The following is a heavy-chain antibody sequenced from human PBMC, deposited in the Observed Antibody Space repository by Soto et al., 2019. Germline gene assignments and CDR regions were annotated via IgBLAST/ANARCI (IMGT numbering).Heavy chain of an antibody. J-gene: IGHJ4*02. CDR2: INPSGGST. CDR1: GYTFTNHY. V-gene: IGHV1-46*01. CDR3: AREGNGYNLGPSVDFDY. Sequence: QVQLVQSGAEVTKPGASVKVSCKASGYTFTNHYMHWVRQAPGQGLEWMGVINPSGGSTDYAQKFQGRVTMNRDTPTSTVYMEVSSLRSEDTAVFYCAREGNGYNLGPSVDFDYWGQGTLVTVSS. D-gene: IGHD5-12*01.